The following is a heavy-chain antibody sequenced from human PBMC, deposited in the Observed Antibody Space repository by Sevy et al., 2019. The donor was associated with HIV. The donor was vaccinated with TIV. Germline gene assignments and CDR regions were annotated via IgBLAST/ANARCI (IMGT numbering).Heavy chain of an antibody. Sequence: ASVKVSCKASGYTFTSYGISWVRQAPGQGLEWMGWINAYNGNTNYAQKLQGRVTMTTDTSTSTAYMELRSLRSDDTAVYYCARDLSVVPAAMGGFDYWGQGTLVTVSS. CDR2: INAYNGNT. V-gene: IGHV1-18*01. D-gene: IGHD2-2*01. J-gene: IGHJ4*02. CDR1: GYTFTSYG. CDR3: ARDLSVVPAAMGGFDY.